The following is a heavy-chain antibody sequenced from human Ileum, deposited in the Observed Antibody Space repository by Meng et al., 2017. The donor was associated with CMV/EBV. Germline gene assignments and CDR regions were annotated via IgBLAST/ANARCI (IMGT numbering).Heavy chain of an antibody. CDR3: ARVQPSSSWSRGNNWFDP. CDR1: GDSVSSNSAA. CDR2: TYYRSKWYN. D-gene: IGHD6-13*01. V-gene: IGHV6-1*01. Sequence: SQTRSLTCAISGDSVSSNSAAWNWIRQSPSRGLEWLGRTYYRSKWYNDYAVSVKSRITINPDTSKNQFSLKLSSVTAADTAVYYCARVQPSSSWSRGNNWFDPWGQGTLVTVSS. J-gene: IGHJ5*02.